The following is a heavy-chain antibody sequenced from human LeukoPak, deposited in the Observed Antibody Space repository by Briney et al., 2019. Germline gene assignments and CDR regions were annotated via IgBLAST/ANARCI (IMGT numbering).Heavy chain of an antibody. CDR3: ARLKYGTSSGYYDY. J-gene: IGHJ4*02. CDR1: GYSFTYYW. Sequence: GESLRISCKGSGYSFTYYWITWVRQMPGKGLEWMGGIDPIDSYVNNSPSFQGHVTISVDKSITTAYLQWSSLKASDTAIYYCARLKYGTSSGYYDYWGQGTLVTVSS. V-gene: IGHV5-10-1*01. D-gene: IGHD2-2*01. CDR2: IDPIDSYV.